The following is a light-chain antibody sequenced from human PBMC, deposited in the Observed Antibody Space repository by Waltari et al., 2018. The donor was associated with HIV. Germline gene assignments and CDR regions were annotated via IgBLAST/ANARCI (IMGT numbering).Light chain of an antibody. V-gene: IGLV2-14*03. CDR1: DVSAYKS. CDR2: DGN. J-gene: IGLJ3*02. Sequence: QSALTQPASVSGSPGQSITIPCGDVSAYKSVSWYQHHPGKAPKGLIYDGNHRPSGVSNRFSGSKSGNTASLTISVLQPEDEADYFCTSYISSSTPVFGGGTKLTVL. CDR3: TSYISSSTPV.